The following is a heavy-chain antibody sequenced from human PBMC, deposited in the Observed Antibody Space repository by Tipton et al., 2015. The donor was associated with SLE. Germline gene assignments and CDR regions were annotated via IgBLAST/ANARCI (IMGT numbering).Heavy chain of an antibody. CDR3: ARGAYDSSAITPWWYFDL. Sequence: GLVKPSETLSLTCAVSGYSISSGYYWGWIRQPPGKGLEWIGSIYHSGSTYYNPSLKSRVTISVDTSKNQFSLKLSSVTAADTAVYYCARGAYDSSAITPWWYFDLWGRGTLVTVSS. V-gene: IGHV4-38-2*01. D-gene: IGHD3-22*01. CDR2: IYHSGST. J-gene: IGHJ2*01. CDR1: GYSISSGYY.